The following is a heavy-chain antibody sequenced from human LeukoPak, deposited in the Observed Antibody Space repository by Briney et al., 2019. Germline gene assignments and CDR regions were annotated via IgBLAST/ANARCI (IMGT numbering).Heavy chain of an antibody. CDR3: AKPRTNYYYYYMDV. J-gene: IGHJ6*03. Sequence: PGGSLRLSCAASGFTFSSYAMSWVRQAPGKGLEWVSAISGSGGSTYYADSVKGRFTISRDNSKNTLYLQMNSLRAEDTAVYYCAKPRTNYYYYYMDVWGKGTTVTVSS. CDR2: ISGSGGST. CDR1: GFTFSSYA. D-gene: IGHD3/OR15-3a*01. V-gene: IGHV3-23*01.